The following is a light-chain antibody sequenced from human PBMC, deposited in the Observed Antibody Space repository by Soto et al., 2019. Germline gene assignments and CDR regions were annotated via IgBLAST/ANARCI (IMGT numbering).Light chain of an antibody. Sequence: QSALTQPASVSGSPGQSITISCTGTSSDVGGYNYVSWYQQHPGKAPKLMIYDVDVRPSGVSNRFSGSKSGNTASLTISGLQTQDEADYYCTSYTNINTVVFGGGTKLTVL. J-gene: IGLJ2*01. CDR3: TSYTNINTVV. CDR1: SSDVGGYNY. V-gene: IGLV2-14*03. CDR2: DVD.